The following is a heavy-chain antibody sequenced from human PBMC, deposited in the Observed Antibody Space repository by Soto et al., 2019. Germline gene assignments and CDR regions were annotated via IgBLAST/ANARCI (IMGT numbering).Heavy chain of an antibody. J-gene: IGHJ6*03. Sequence: PGGSLRLSCAASGFTFDGYAMHWVRQAPGKGLEWVTGISWNSGSIGYADYVKGRFNISRDNAKNSLYLQMNSLRAEDTALYYCARSFSGYMDVWGKGTTVTVSS. CDR2: ISWNSGSI. D-gene: IGHD3-10*01. CDR3: ARSFSGYMDV. V-gene: IGHV3-9*01. CDR1: GFTFDGYA.